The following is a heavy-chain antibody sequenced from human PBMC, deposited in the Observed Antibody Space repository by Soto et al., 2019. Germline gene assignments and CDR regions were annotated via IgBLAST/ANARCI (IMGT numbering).Heavy chain of an antibody. J-gene: IGHJ4*02. CDR1: GFTFSSYA. Sequence: EVQLLESGGGLVQPGGSLRLSCAASGFTFSSYAMSWVRQAPGKGLECVSLISGSGGSTDYADSVKGRFTISRDNFKNTLYLQMNSLRAEDTAVYYCAKPSHDSSGYYYSPGGYFDYWGQGTLVTVSS. CDR2: ISGSGGST. D-gene: IGHD3-22*01. CDR3: AKPSHDSSGYYYSPGGYFDY. V-gene: IGHV3-23*01.